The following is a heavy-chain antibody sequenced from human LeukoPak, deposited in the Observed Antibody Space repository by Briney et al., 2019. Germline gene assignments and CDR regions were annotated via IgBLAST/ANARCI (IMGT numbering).Heavy chain of an antibody. CDR3: ARPGVGLLDIDP. Sequence: SETLSLTCTVSGGSISSSSYYWGWIRQPPGKGLEWIGSIYYSGSTYYNPSLKSRVTISVDTSKNQFSLKLSSVTAADTAVYYYARPGVGLLDIDPWGQGTLVTVSS. J-gene: IGHJ5*02. CDR1: GGSISSSSYY. D-gene: IGHD2/OR15-2a*01. V-gene: IGHV4-39*01. CDR2: IYYSGST.